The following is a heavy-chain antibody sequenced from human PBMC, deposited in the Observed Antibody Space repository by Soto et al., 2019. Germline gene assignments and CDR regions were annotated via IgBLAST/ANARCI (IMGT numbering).Heavy chain of an antibody. CDR1: GFSINTGGEG. V-gene: IGHV2-5*02. J-gene: IGHJ4*02. CDR2: IYWDDDE. CDR3: AHSRNLITEDAQVGDFDY. D-gene: IGHD3-10*01. Sequence: QITLKESGPTQVKPTETLALTCSFSGFSINTGGEGVGWVRQPPVQALECLALIYWDDDERYRSSLQTRLTITKDPSKNQVVLLITNMDPVEPATYFCAHSRNLITEDAQVGDFDYWGQGTLVTVSS.